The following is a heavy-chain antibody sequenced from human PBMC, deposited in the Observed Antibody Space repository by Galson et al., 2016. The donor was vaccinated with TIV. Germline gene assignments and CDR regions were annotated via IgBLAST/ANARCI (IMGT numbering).Heavy chain of an antibody. V-gene: IGHV3-9*01. CDR3: ARDRLWSGGNEPFEL. J-gene: IGHJ3*01. CDR1: GFTFEDHA. D-gene: IGHD1-1*01. CDR2: ISWNSGSL. Sequence: SLRLSCAASGFTFEDHAMHWVRQIPGRGLEWVSRISWNSGSLGYAASVNGRFTISRDNAKNSVYLQMNRLRVEDTALYYCARDRLWSGGNEPFELWGQGTVVTVS.